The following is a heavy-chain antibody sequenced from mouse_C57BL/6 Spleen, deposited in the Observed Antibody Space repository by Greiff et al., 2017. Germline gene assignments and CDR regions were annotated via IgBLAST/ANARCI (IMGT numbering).Heavy chain of an antibody. CDR2: IHPSDSDT. Sequence: QVQLQQPGAVLVKPGASVKVSCKASGYTFTSYWMHWVKQRPGQGLEWIGRIHPSDSDTNYNQKFKGKATLTVDRSTSTAYMQLSSLTPEDSAVYFYAIKTEGYDYFGCWGQGPTLSVS. CDR1: GYTFTSYW. D-gene: IGHD2-2*01. V-gene: IGHV1-74*01. CDR3: AIKTEGYDYFGC. J-gene: IGHJ2*01.